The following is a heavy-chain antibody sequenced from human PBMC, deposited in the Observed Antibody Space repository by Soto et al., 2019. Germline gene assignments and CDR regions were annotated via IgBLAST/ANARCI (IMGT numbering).Heavy chain of an antibody. CDR2: IFYTGSA. CDR1: GGSISNYF. J-gene: IGHJ4*02. V-gene: IGHV4-59*08. CDR3: ARHPTVTEYYFDY. Sequence: PSETLSLTCTVSGGSISNYFWSWVRQPPGKGLEWIAYIFYTGSAHYNPSLKSRVTISVDTSKNQFSLKLSSVTAADTAVYYCARHPTVTEYYFDYWGRGTLVTVSS. D-gene: IGHD4-17*01.